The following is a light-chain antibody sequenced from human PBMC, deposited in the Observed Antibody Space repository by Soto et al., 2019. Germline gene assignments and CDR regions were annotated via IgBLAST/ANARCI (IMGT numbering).Light chain of an antibody. CDR2: SAS. Sequence: DIQMTQSPSSLSASVGDRVTISCRASQSVSRYLSWYQQKPGKAPKLLIYSASSLQRGVPSRFSGSVSGTEFTLTISSLQPEDVSTYYCQQLKSFPLTFGQGTRLEIK. CDR1: QSVSRY. V-gene: IGKV1-39*01. CDR3: QQLKSFPLT. J-gene: IGKJ5*01.